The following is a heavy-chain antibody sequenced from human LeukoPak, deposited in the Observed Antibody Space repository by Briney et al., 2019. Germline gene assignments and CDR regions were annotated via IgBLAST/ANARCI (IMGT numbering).Heavy chain of an antibody. D-gene: IGHD3-22*01. Sequence: GGSLRLSCVASGFTFTDHPMNWVRQAPGKGLEWISYIGGDGIAFYADSVKGRFTASKDDARKSMYLQMNSLRVEDTAVYYCAKAFRPMIVVIPSDYWGQGTLVTVSS. CDR1: GFTFTDHP. CDR2: IGGDGIA. V-gene: IGHV3-69-1*01. CDR3: AKAFRPMIVVIPSDY. J-gene: IGHJ4*02.